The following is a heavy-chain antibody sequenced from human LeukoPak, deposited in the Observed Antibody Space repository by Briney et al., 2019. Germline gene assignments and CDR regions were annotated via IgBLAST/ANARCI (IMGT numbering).Heavy chain of an antibody. J-gene: IGHJ4*02. CDR3: AREQRGSGSYYTYYFDY. CDR2: ISVSGTYT. Sequence: GGSLRLSCAASGFTFSSYAMSWVRQAPGKGLEWVSSISVSGTYTYYADSVKGRFTISRDNSKNTLYLQVNRLTAEDTAMYYCAREQRGSGSYYTYYFDYWGQGTLVTVSS. D-gene: IGHD3-10*01. CDR1: GFTFSSYA. V-gene: IGHV3-23*01.